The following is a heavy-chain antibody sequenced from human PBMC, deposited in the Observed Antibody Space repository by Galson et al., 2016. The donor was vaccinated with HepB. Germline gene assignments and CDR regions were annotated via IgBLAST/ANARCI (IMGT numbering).Heavy chain of an antibody. J-gene: IGHJ4*02. V-gene: IGHV3-23*01. CDR2: ISGSGGSI. CDR3: AKDSWWVPGVIIDFDD. Sequence: SLRLSCATSGFFFYTYAMSWVRQAPEKGLEWISTISGSGGSIYYADSVNGRFTISKDSSRDILYLQMNSLRVEDTAIYYCAKDSWWVPGVIIDFDDWGQGTLVTVSS. D-gene: IGHD3-10*01. CDR1: GFFFYTYA.